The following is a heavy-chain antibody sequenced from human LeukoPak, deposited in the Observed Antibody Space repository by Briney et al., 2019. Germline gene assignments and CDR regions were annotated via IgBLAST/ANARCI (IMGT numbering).Heavy chain of an antibody. D-gene: IGHD2-15*01. CDR2: INPNSGGT. J-gene: IGHJ5*02. CDR3: ARGFNPRKYCSRGSGYGPTDP. V-gene: IGHV1-2*02. Sequence: ASVKVSCKASGDTVTGYYMHWVRQAPGQGLERMGWINPNSGGTNSAQKFQGRVTMARDTSISTAYMELSRLRSDDTAVYYCARGFNPRKYCSRGSGYGPTDPWGQGTLVTVSS. CDR1: GDTVTGYY.